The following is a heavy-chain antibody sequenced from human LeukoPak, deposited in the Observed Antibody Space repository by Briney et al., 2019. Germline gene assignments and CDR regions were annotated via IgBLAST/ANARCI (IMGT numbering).Heavy chain of an antibody. CDR2: IYYSGST. D-gene: IGHD3-22*01. CDR1: GDSISAYY. Sequence: SETLSLTCSVSGDSISAYYWSWLRQPPGKGLEWIGYIYYSGSTFYNPSLRSRVTISVDTSKNQFSLKLRSVTAADTAVYYCARRRDDSHFDYWGQGTLVTVPS. CDR3: ARRRDDSHFDY. V-gene: IGHV4-59*08. J-gene: IGHJ4*02.